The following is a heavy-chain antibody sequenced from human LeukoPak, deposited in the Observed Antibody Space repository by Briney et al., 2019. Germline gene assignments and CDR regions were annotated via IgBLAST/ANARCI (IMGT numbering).Heavy chain of an antibody. CDR2: INHSGST. V-gene: IGHV4-39*01. D-gene: IGHD6-19*01. J-gene: IGHJ4*02. Sequence: SETLSLTCTVSGGSISISSYYWGWIRQPPGKGLEWIGEINHSGSTNYNPSLKSRVTISVDTSKNQFSLKLSSVTAADTAVYYCARHPLAVAEFDYWGQGTLVTVSS. CDR3: ARHPLAVAEFDY. CDR1: GGSISISSYY.